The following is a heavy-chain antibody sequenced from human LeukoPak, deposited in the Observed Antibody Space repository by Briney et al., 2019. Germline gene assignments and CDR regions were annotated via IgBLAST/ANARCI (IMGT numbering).Heavy chain of an antibody. D-gene: IGHD5-12*01. CDR2: IYYSGNT. J-gene: IGHJ4*02. Sequence: SETLSLTCTVSGASVSGSPYYWGWIRQPPGKGLEWIGSIYYSGNTYYNPSLKSRVTISVDTSKNQFSLKLSSVTAADTAVYYCARSGYAGYFDYWGQGTLVTVSS. CDR1: GASVSGSPYY. CDR3: ARSGYAGYFDY. V-gene: IGHV4-39*07.